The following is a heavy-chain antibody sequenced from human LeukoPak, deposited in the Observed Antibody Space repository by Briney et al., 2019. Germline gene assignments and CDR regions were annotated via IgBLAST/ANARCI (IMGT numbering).Heavy chain of an antibody. CDR3: ARGMGFFDY. V-gene: IGHV4-61*02. J-gene: IGHJ4*02. D-gene: IGHD3-10*01. CDR1: GGSIGSGSHF. Sequence: SETLSLTCSVSGGSIGSGSHFWNWVRQPAGKGLEWIGRMFSSGDTNYNPSLKSRVTISVDTSKNQFSLKLSSVTAADTAVYYCARGMGFFDYWGQGTLVTVSS. CDR2: MFSSGDT.